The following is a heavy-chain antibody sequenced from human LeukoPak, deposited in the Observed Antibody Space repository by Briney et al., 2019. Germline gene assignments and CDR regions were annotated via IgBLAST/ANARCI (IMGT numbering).Heavy chain of an antibody. CDR2: FDSSGTN. Sequence: PSETPSLTCIVSGGSMTRGTYFWNWIRQPAGKGLEWIGRFDSSGTNNYNPSLKSRVTISMDTSKNQLSLNLRSVTAADTAVYYCARKRARGTLDYWGPGILVTVST. J-gene: IGHJ4*02. CDR1: GGSMTRGTYF. V-gene: IGHV4-61*02. CDR3: ARKRARGTLDY.